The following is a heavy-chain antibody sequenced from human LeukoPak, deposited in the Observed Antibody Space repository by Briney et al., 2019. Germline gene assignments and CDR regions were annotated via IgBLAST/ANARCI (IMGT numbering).Heavy chain of an antibody. CDR2: IYYSGST. CDR1: GGSVSSGSYY. V-gene: IGHV4-61*01. CDR3: ARARPIFGVVIFDY. D-gene: IGHD3-3*01. J-gene: IGHJ4*02. Sequence: SETLSLTCTVSGGSVSSGSYYWSWIRQPPGKGLEWLGYIYYSGSTNYNPSLKSRVTISVDTSKNQFSLKLSSVTAADTAVYYCARARPIFGVVIFDYWGQGTLVTVSS.